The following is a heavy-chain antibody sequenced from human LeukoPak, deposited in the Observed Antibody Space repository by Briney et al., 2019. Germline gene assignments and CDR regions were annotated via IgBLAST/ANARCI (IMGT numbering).Heavy chain of an antibody. V-gene: IGHV4-59*02. Sequence: SETLSLTCTVSGGSVRRYYWTWIRQPPGKPLEWIGYIYYSGSTKYNPSLKSRVSISIDTSKNQFSLKMSSVTAADTAVYYCARSSSGLDYGDYYFDYWGQGTLVTVFS. CDR3: ARSSSGLDYGDYYFDY. D-gene: IGHD4-17*01. CDR1: GGSVRRYY. CDR2: IYYSGST. J-gene: IGHJ4*02.